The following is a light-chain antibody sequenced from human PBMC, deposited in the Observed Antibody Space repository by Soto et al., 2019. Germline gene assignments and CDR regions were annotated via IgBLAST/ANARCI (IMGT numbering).Light chain of an antibody. J-gene: IGKJ1*01. CDR3: QQYNNWPRT. V-gene: IGKV3-15*01. Sequence: MTQSPAVLSVSPGDRATLSCRASQSISNNLAWYQQKPGQAPKLIMYTAVTWDRGIPPRFSGSGSGTEFTLTISGLQSEDFAVYYCQQYNNWPRTFGQGTKVEIK. CDR1: QSISNN. CDR2: TAV.